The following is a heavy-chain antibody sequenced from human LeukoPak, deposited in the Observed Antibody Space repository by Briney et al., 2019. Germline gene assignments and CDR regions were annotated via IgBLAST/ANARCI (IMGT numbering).Heavy chain of an antibody. J-gene: IGHJ4*02. CDR3: ARVSLRLWFGEVLMDY. V-gene: IGHV1-18*01. Sequence: ASVKVSCKASGHTFTSYGISWVRQAPGQGLEGMGWISAYNGNTNYAQKLQGRVTMTTDTSTSTAYMELRSLRSDDTAVYYCARVSLRLWFGEVLMDYWGQGTLVTVSS. D-gene: IGHD3-10*01. CDR2: ISAYNGNT. CDR1: GHTFTSYG.